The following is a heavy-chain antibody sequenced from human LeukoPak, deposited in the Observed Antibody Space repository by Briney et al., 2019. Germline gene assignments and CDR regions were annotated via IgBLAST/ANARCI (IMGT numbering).Heavy chain of an antibody. CDR1: GFTFSSYG. V-gene: IGHV3-30*02. CDR3: AKRIGYSSSWEADY. D-gene: IGHD6-13*01. CDR2: IRYDGSNK. J-gene: IGHJ4*02. Sequence: QPGGSLRLSCAASGFTFSSYGMHWVRQAPGKGLEWVAFIRYDGSNKYYADSVKGRFTISRDNSKNTLYLQMNSLRAEDTAVYYCAKRIGYSSSWEADYWGQGTLVTVSS.